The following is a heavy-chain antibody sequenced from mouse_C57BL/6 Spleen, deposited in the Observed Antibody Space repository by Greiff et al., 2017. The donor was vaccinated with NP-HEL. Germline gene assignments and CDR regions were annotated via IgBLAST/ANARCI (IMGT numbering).Heavy chain of an antibody. J-gene: IGHJ3*01. CDR2: ISSGGDYI. D-gene: IGHD3-2*02. Sequence: EVKVVESGEGLVKPGGSLKLSCAASGFTFSSYAMSWVRQTPEKRLEWVAYISSGGDYIYYADTVKGRFTISRDNARNTLYLQMSSLKSEDTAMYYCTRGNSSGYGFAYWGQGTLVTVSA. CDR1: GFTFSSYA. V-gene: IGHV5-9-1*02. CDR3: TRGNSSGYGFAY.